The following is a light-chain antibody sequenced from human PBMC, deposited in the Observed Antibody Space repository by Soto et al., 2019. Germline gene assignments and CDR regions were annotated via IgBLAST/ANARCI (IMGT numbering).Light chain of an antibody. CDR3: LQHYAYPWP. CDR1: QDISRF. V-gene: IGKV1-17*03. Sequence: DIPMTKSPSAVSASVGDRVTITCRASQDISRFLAWFQQNPGKVPKRLVYLATALQNGAPSRFSGSGSGTEFNFTISSLQPEDFATYYCLQHYAYPWPFGQGTKVDIK. CDR2: LAT. J-gene: IGKJ1*01.